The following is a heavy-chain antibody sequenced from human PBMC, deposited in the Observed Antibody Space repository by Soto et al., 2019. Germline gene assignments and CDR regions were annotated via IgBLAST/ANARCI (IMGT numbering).Heavy chain of an antibody. Sequence: EVQLVESGGGLVQPGGSLRLSCAASGFTFNNHWIHWVRQAPGKGLVWVSRIKGDASSTNYAASVEGRFSISRDNAKNTVYLQMYSLRVEDTAVYYCARGGLGTYLLDYWGQGILVTVSS. CDR1: GFTFNNHW. D-gene: IGHD3-10*01. J-gene: IGHJ4*02. CDR3: ARGGLGTYLLDY. V-gene: IGHV3-74*01. CDR2: IKGDASST.